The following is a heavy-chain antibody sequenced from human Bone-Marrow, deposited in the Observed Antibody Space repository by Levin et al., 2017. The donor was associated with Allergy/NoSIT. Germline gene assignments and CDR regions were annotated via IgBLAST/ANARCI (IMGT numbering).Heavy chain of an antibody. D-gene: IGHD6-6*01. CDR3: ARGVYSSSSRY. CDR2: MNPNSGDT. CDR1: GYTFTSFD. J-gene: IGHJ4*02. Sequence: ASVKVSCKTSGYTFTSFDINWVRQATGQGPEWMGWMNPNSGDTGHAQKFRGRITMTRNTSIGTAYMELSSLTSEDTAVYYCARGVYSSSSRYWGQGTLVTVSS. V-gene: IGHV1-8*01.